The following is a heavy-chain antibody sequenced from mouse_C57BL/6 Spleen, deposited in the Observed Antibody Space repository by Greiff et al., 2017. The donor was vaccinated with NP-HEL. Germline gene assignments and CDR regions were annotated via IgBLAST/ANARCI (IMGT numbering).Heavy chain of an antibody. J-gene: IGHJ4*01. CDR3: ASHYYGSAMDY. CDR1: GYTFTDHT. V-gene: IGHV1-78*01. Sequence: VQLQESAAELVKPGASVKISCKVSGYTFTDHTIHWMKQRPEQGLEWIGYIYPRDGSTKYNEKFKGKATLTADKSSSTAYMQLNSLTSEDSAVYLCASHYYGSAMDYWGQGTSVTVSS. D-gene: IGHD1-1*01. CDR2: IYPRDGST.